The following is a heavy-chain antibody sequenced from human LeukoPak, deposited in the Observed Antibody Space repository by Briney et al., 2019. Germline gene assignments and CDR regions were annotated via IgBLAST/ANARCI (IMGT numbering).Heavy chain of an antibody. CDR3: ASGYLAARLYYFDY. J-gene: IGHJ4*02. CDR1: GGSISSTSYY. V-gene: IGHV4-39*07. CDR2: IYYSGST. D-gene: IGHD6-6*01. Sequence: SETLSLTCTVSGGSISSTSYYWDWIRQPPGKGLEWIGSIYYSGSTNYNPSLKSRVTISVDTSKNQFSLKLSSVTAADTAVYYCASGYLAARLYYFDYWGQGTLVTVSS.